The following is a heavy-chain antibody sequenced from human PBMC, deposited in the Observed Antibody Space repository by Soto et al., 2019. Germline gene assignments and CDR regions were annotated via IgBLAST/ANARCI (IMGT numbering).Heavy chain of an antibody. V-gene: IGHV3-23*01. CDR3: AKDRNDFWSGYYTSTRAFDI. Sequence: PGGSLRLSCAASGFTFSSYAMSWVRQAPGKGLEWVSAISGSGGSTYYADSVKGRFTISRDNSKNTLYLQMNSLRAEDTAVYYCAKDRNDFWSGYYTSTRAFDIWGQGTMVTVS. J-gene: IGHJ3*02. D-gene: IGHD3-3*01. CDR1: GFTFSSYA. CDR2: ISGSGGST.